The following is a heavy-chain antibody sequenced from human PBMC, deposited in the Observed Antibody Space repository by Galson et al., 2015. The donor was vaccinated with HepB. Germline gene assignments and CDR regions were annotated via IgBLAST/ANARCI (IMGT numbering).Heavy chain of an antibody. J-gene: IGHJ3*02. CDR3: ALPGYCGGDCPDDGFDI. V-gene: IGHV3-23*01. Sequence: SLRLSCAASGFTFSSYAMSWVRQAPGKGLEWVSAISGSGGSTFYADSVKGRFTISRDNSKNTLYLQMNGLRAEDTAVYYCALPGYCGGDCPDDGFDIWGQGTMVTVSS. CDR2: ISGSGGST. D-gene: IGHD2-21*02. CDR1: GFTFSSYA.